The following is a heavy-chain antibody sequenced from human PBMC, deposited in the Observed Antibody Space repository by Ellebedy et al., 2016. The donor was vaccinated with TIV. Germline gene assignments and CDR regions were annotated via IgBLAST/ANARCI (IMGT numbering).Heavy chain of an antibody. Sequence: MPSETLSLTCTVSGGSISSSRYYWGWIRQPPGKGLEWIGEINHSGSTNYNPSLQSRVTISVDTSKNQFSLKLSSVTAADTAVFYCARQGWNSFRFNYYYYGMDVWGQGTTVTVSS. D-gene: IGHD1-7*01. CDR1: GGSISSSRYY. CDR2: INHSGST. V-gene: IGHV4-39*01. J-gene: IGHJ6*02. CDR3: ARQGWNSFRFNYYYYGMDV.